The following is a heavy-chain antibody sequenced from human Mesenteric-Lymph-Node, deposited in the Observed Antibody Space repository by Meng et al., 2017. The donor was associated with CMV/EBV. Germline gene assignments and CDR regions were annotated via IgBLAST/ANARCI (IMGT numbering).Heavy chain of an antibody. Sequence: SVKVSCKAFGGTFNSYTINWVRQAPGQGLEWVGRIIPILDIANSAQNFQGRLTIIADRSTSTAYMELTSLRSDDTAVYYCATSTATASNFGRLWNSWGQGTLVTVSS. CDR1: GGTFNSYT. CDR2: IIPILDIA. D-gene: IGHD2-21*02. J-gene: IGHJ4*02. V-gene: IGHV1-69*02. CDR3: ATSTATASNFGRLWNS.